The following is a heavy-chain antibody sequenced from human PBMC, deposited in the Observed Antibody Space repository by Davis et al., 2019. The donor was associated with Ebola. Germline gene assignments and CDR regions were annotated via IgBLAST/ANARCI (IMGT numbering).Heavy chain of an antibody. CDR2: ISSSGSNI. J-gene: IGHJ4*02. V-gene: IGHV3-48*04. CDR3: VRGGTLAGTIHHY. CDR1: GFTFSSYA. Sequence: GESLKISCAASGFTFSSYAMSWVRQAPGKGLEWLSYISSSGSNIYYADSVKGRFTISRDNAKNSLYLQMNSLGGEDTAMYYCVRGGTLAGTIHHYWGQGILVTVSS. D-gene: IGHD6-19*01.